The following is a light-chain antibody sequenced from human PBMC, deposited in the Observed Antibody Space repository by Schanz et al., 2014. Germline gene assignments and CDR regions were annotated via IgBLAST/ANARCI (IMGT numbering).Light chain of an antibody. J-gene: IGLJ3*02. CDR3: ASWDDSLSGQGV. CDR2: GND. Sequence: QSVLTQPPSVSGAPGQRITISCTGSSSNIGAGYDVHWYRQLPGTAPKLLIYGNDQRPSDVPDRFSGSKSGTSASLAISGLQSEDEADYYCASWDDSLSGQGVFGGGTKLTVL. CDR1: SSNIGAGYD. V-gene: IGLV1-40*01.